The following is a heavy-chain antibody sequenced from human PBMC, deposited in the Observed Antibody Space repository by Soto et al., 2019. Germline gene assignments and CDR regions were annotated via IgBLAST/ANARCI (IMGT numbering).Heavy chain of an antibody. CDR3: LHRHVTIFAVVPTDWFDP. CDR1: GFSLSTRGVG. J-gene: IGHJ5*02. Sequence: GSGPKLVNPTQTLTLTCTFSGFSLSTRGVGVGWIRQPPGKALEWLALIYWDDDKRYSPSLTSRLTITKDTSKNQVVLTMTNMDPVDTATYYCLHRHVTIFAVVPTDWFDPWGQGTLVTVSS. V-gene: IGHV2-5*02. D-gene: IGHD3-3*01. CDR2: IYWDDDK.